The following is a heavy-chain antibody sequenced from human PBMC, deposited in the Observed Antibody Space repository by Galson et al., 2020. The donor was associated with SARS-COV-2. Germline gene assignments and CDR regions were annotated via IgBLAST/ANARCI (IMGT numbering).Heavy chain of an antibody. V-gene: IGHV1-69*13. CDR1: GGTFSSYA. CDR2: IIPIFGTA. D-gene: IGHD5-18*01. CDR3: ASEYPRGYSYCVLSFDR. Sequence: SVKVSCQASGGTFSSYAISWVRQAPGQGLEWMGGIIPIFGTANYAQKFQGRVTITADESTSTAYMELSSLRSEDTAVDYCASEYPRGYSYCVLSFDRWGQGTLGTVSS. J-gene: IGHJ5*02.